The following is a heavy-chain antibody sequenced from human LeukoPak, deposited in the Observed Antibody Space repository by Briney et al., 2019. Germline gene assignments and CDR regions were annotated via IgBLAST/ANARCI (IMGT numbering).Heavy chain of an antibody. D-gene: IGHD3-10*01. J-gene: IGHJ5*02. CDR1: GGSISSSSYY. Sequence: SETLSLTCTVPGGSISSSSYYWGWIRQPPGKGLEWIGSIYYSGSTNYNPSLKSRVTISVDTSKNQFSLKLSSVTAADTAVYYCARRRDRSPYGSGSYYLSWGQGTLVTVSS. CDR2: IYYSGST. CDR3: ARRRDRSPYGSGSYYLS. V-gene: IGHV4-39*07.